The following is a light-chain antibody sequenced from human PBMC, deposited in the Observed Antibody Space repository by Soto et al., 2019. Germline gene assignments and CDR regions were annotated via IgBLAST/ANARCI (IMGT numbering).Light chain of an antibody. Sequence: EIVLTQSPGTLSLSPGDRATLSCRASRTLTGSHLAWYQQKPGQPPKLLIYGASDRATGIPDRFSGSGSGTDFTLIISSLEPEDFALYYCLQYGDSLKTFGQGTKVEI. J-gene: IGKJ1*01. V-gene: IGKV3-20*01. CDR2: GAS. CDR1: RTLTGSH. CDR3: LQYGDSLKT.